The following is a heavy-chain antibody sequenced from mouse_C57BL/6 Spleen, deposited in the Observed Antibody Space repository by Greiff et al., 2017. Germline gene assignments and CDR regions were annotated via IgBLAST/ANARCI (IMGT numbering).Heavy chain of an antibody. J-gene: IGHJ2*01. Sequence: QVQLKQPGAELVKPGASVKVSCKASGYTFTSYWMHWVKQRPGQGLEWIGRIHPSDSDTNYNQKFKGKATLTVDKSSSTAYMQLSSLTSEDSAVYYCAISDGSGYFDYWGQGTTLTVSS. D-gene: IGHD1-1*01. V-gene: IGHV1-74*01. CDR1: GYTFTSYW. CDR2: IHPSDSDT. CDR3: AISDGSGYFDY.